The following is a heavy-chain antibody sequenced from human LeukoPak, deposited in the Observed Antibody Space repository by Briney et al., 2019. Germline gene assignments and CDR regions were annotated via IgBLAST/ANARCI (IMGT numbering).Heavy chain of an antibody. V-gene: IGHV4-30-2*01. Sequence: SETLSLTCAVSGGSISSGGYSWSWIRQPPGKGLEWIGYIYHSGSTYYNPSLKSRVTISVDRSKNQFSLNLSSVTAADTAVYYCARVGVVRGVLEIWGQGALVTVSS. CDR1: GGSISSGGYS. CDR2: IYHSGST. D-gene: IGHD3-10*01. J-gene: IGHJ4*02. CDR3: ARVGVVRGVLEI.